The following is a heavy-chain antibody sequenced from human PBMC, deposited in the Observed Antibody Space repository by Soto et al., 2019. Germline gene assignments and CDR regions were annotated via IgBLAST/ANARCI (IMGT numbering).Heavy chain of an antibody. J-gene: IGHJ6*02. V-gene: IGHV3-30*03. CDR3: ARYSSTTNYYYGMDV. Sequence: QVQLVESGGGVVQPGRSLRLSCAASGFTFSNYGMHWVRQAPGKGLEWLAVISNDGSNEKYADSVKGRFTISRDNSKNMVYLQTNSLRAEDRAVYYCARYSSTTNYYYGMDVWGQGNTVTVSS. CDR2: ISNDGSNE. CDR1: GFTFSNYG. D-gene: IGHD6-13*01.